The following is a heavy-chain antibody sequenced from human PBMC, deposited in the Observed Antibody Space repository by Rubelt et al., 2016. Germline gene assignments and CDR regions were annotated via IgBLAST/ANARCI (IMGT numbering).Heavy chain of an antibody. CDR3: TTTPFIAAAGSFRGNDY. J-gene: IGHJ4*02. CDR2: ISYDGSNK. D-gene: IGHD6-13*01. Sequence: ISYDGSNKYYADSVKGRFTISRDDSKNTAYLQMNSLKTEDTAVYYCTTTPFIAAAGSFRGNDYWGQGTLVTVSS. V-gene: IGHV3-30*07.